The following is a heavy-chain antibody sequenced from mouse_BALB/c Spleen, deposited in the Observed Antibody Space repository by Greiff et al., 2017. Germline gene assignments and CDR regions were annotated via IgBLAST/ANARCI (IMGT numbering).Heavy chain of an antibody. V-gene: IGHV5-6-3*01. CDR3: ARDRYDYAWFAY. J-gene: IGHJ3*01. CDR1: GFTFSSYG. Sequence: EVKLVESGGGLVQPGGSLKLSCAASGFTFSSYGMSWVRQTPDKRLELVATINSNGGSTYYPDSVKGRFTISRDNAKNTLYLQMSSLKSEDTAMYYCARDRYDYAWFAYWGQGTLVTVSA. CDR2: INSNGGST. D-gene: IGHD2-4*01.